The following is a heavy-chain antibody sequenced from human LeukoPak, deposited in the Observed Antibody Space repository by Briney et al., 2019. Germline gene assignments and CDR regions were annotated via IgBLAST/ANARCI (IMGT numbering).Heavy chain of an antibody. CDR1: GFTFSSYS. CDR2: ISYGGSNK. V-gene: IGHV3-30*03. J-gene: IGHJ3*02. CDR3: ARRYCTNGVCSLGDAFDI. Sequence: PGGSLRLSCAASGFTFSSYSMNWVRQAPGKGLEWVAVISYGGSNKYYADSVKGRFTISRDNSKNTLYLQMNSLRAEDTAVYYCARRYCTNGVCSLGDAFDIWGQGTMVTVSS. D-gene: IGHD2-8*01.